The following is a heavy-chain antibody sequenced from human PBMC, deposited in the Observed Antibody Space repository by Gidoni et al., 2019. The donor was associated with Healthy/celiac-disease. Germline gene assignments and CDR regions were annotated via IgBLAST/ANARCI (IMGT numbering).Heavy chain of an antibody. CDR3: ARDDGFWSGYYL. CDR2: ISSSSSYI. Sequence: EVLLVASGGGMVKPGGSLRLSCAASGFTFSSYSMNWVRQAPGKGLEWVSSISSSSSYIYYADSVKGRFTISRDNAKNSLYLQMNSLRAEDTAVYYCARDDGFWSGYYLWGQGTLVTVSS. J-gene: IGHJ5*02. D-gene: IGHD3-3*01. V-gene: IGHV3-21*01. CDR1: GFTFSSYS.